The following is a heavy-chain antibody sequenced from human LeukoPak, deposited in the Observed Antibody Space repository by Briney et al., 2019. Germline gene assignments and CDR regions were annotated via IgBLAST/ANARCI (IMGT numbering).Heavy chain of an antibody. CDR2: ISGSGGGT. CDR1: GFTFTTYA. CDR3: AKQGCSGGSCYFDY. V-gene: IGHV3-23*01. J-gene: IGHJ4*02. D-gene: IGHD2-15*01. Sequence: GGSLRLSCVASGFTFTTYAMSWVRQAPGKGLEWVSGISGSGGGTYYADSVKGRFTISRDNSKNTLYLQMNSLRAEDTAVYYCAKQGCSGGSCYFDYWGQGTLVTVSS.